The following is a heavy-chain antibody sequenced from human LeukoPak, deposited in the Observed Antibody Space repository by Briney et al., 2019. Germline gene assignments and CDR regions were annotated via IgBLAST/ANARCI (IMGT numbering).Heavy chain of an antibody. D-gene: IGHD3-22*01. V-gene: IGHV3-30*18. J-gene: IGHJ4*02. Sequence: GGSLRLSCAASGFTFSSFGMHWVRQAPGKGLEWVAVISYDGSNKYYADSLKGRFTISRDNSKNTLYLQMNSLRAEDTAVYYCAKWSYYDSWGYFDYWGQGTLVTVSS. CDR1: GFTFSSFG. CDR2: ISYDGSNK. CDR3: AKWSYYDSWGYFDY.